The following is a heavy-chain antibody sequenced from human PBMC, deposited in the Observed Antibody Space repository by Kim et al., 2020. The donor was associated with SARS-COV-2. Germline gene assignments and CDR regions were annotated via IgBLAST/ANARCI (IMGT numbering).Heavy chain of an antibody. J-gene: IGHJ4*02. V-gene: IGHV3-74*01. D-gene: IGHD6-13*01. CDR3: ARDQTEAGPTTCDS. Sequence: YADSGKGRFTVSRDNAKNTLYLQMNSRRAEDTAVYYCARDQTEAGPTTCDSWGQGTLVTGSS.